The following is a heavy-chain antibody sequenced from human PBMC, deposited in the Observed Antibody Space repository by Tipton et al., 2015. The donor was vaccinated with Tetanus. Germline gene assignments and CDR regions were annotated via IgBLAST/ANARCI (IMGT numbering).Heavy chain of an antibody. CDR1: GGSIRGHF. CDR2: LHSSGDT. V-gene: IGHV4-4*07. Sequence: LRLSCTVSGGSIRGHFWSWIRQPAGKGLEWIGRLHSSGDTTYNPSLKSRVTMSVDTSKNQFSLRVSSGTAADTALYFCARWGPGVTTWGFDFWGQGTLVTVSS. CDR3: ARWGPGVTTWGFDF. J-gene: IGHJ4*02. D-gene: IGHD3-16*01.